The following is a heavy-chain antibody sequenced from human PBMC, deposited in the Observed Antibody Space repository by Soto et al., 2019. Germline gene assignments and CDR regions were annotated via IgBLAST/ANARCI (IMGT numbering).Heavy chain of an antibody. Sequence: ASLKFSCKSSGYSFTGYYVHWVRQAPGQGLEWTGWINPNSGGTNYAQKFHGRFTMTRDTSIGTAYMELSRLRSDDTAVYYCARVYCTNGVCYEGFGYWGQGTLVTVSS. CDR1: GYSFTGYY. CDR3: ARVYCTNGVCYEGFGY. J-gene: IGHJ4*02. V-gene: IGHV1-2*02. D-gene: IGHD2-8*01. CDR2: INPNSGGT.